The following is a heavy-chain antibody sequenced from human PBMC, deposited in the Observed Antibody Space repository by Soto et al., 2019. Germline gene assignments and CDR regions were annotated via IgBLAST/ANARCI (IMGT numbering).Heavy chain of an antibody. CDR1: GYTFIRYG. J-gene: IGHJ6*02. V-gene: IGHV1-18*01. CDR2: ISAYNDYT. CDR3: ARRGYYDKVWGNMNYSGFDV. D-gene: IGHD3-16*01. Sequence: QVRLVQSAAEVKKPGASVKVSCKASGYTFIRYGITWVRQAPGQGLEWMGWISAYNDYTNYAQKLQGRGTMTTDTSTSRVYMKLRGLRADDTALYYGARRGYYDKVWGNMNYSGFDVWGQGTTVTVAS.